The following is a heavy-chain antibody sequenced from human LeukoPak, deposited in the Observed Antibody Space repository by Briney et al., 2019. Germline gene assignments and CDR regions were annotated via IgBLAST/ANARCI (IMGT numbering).Heavy chain of an antibody. V-gene: IGHV4-59*01. CDR2: IYYTGSA. CDR1: GVSITSYH. CDR3: ARFTPGGRDGSGSPPFDP. J-gene: IGHJ5*02. Sequence: SETLSLTCSVSGVSITSYHWSWIRQPPAKGLEWIGFIYYTGSATYNPSLRSRVTISIDTSKNQFSLILRSVTAADTAVYYCARFTPGGRDGSGSPPFDPWGQGTLVTVSS. D-gene: IGHD3-10*01.